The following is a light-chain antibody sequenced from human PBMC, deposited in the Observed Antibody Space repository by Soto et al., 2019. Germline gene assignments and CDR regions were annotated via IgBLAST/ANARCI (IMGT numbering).Light chain of an antibody. Sequence: DIQMTQSPSSLSASVGDRVTISCRASQSISSYLTWYQQKPGKAPKLLIYAASSLQSGVPSRFSGSGSGTDFTLTISRLHPEDFATYYCQQCYSTLQAFGQGTKVDIK. J-gene: IGKJ1*01. CDR3: QQCYSTLQA. V-gene: IGKV1-39*01. CDR2: AAS. CDR1: QSISSY.